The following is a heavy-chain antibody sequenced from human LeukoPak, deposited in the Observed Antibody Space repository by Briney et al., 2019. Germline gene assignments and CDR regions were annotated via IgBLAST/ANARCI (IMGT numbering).Heavy chain of an antibody. D-gene: IGHD2-8*01. CDR1: GFTFSTYA. Sequence: GGSLRLSCAASGFTFSTYAMNWVRQAPGKGLEWVAVISDDGRHNYYADSVKGRLTISIDNSKSTLYLQMNSLRDDDSAAYFCARVYLERLTAGYFDHWGQGTQVTVSP. J-gene: IGHJ4*02. CDR2: ISDDGRHN. V-gene: IGHV3-30*04. CDR3: ARVYLERLTAGYFDH.